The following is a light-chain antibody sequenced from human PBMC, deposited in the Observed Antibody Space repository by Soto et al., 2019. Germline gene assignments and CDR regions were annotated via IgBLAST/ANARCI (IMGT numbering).Light chain of an antibody. V-gene: IGKV1-39*01. CDR1: QDIRTY. CDR2: TAS. J-gene: IGKJ1*01. CDR3: QQNYNIPRT. Sequence: DIQMTPSPSSLSASVVDRVTITCRASQDIRTYLNWYQQKSGKAPKILIYTASSLQTGVPSRFSGNRSETDFTLTISSLQPEDFATYYCQQNYNIPRTFGQGTKVEIK.